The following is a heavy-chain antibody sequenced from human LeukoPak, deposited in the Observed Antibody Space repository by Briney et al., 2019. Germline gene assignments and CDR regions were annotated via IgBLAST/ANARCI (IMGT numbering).Heavy chain of an antibody. V-gene: IGHV3-21*04. CDR2: ISTSSSYI. Sequence: GGSLRLSCAASGFSFSSYSMNWVRQAPGKGLEWVSSISTSSSYIYYADSVKGRFTISRDNAKNSLYLQMNSLRAEDTAVYYCAGDGSGSYYRGYNWFDPWGQGTLVTVSS. CDR3: AGDGSGSYYRGYNWFDP. D-gene: IGHD3-10*01. J-gene: IGHJ5*02. CDR1: GFSFSSYS.